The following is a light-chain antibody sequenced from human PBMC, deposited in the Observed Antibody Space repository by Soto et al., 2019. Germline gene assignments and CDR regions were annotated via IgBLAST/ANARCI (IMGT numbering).Light chain of an antibody. J-gene: IGKJ5*01. V-gene: IGKV3-20*01. CDR2: GAS. CDR3: QQYGSSLIT. Sequence: EIVLTQSPGTLSLSPGERATLSCRASHSVRSNSLAWYQQKPGQAPRLLIFGASSRATGIPDRFSGSGSGTDFTLTISRLEPEDFAVYYCQQYGSSLITFGQGTRLEIK. CDR1: HSVRSNS.